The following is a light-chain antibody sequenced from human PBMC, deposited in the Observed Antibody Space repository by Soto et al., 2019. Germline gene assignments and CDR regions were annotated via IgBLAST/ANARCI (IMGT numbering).Light chain of an antibody. CDR3: QSYDSSLSAVV. J-gene: IGLJ2*01. Sequence: QSALTQPPSASGSPGQSVTISCTGTSSDVGTYDYVSWYQQHPGKAPKLMIYEVTKRPSGVPDRFSGSKSGNTASLTVSGLQAEDEADYYCQSYDSSLSAVVIGGGTKLTVL. V-gene: IGLV2-8*01. CDR2: EVT. CDR1: SSDVGTYDY.